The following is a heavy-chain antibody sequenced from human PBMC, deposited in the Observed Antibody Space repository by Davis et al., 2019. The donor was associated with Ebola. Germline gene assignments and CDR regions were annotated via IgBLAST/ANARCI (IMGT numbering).Heavy chain of an antibody. D-gene: IGHD6-13*01. CDR1: GFTFGDYA. Sequence: GGSLRLSCTASGFTFGDYAMSWVRQAPGKGLEWVAFIRSKAYGGTTEYAASVQGRFTISRDDSKSIAYLQMNSLKTEDTAVYYCTRDLKQPPPSYYYGMDVWGQGTTVTVS. V-gene: IGHV3-49*04. J-gene: IGHJ6*02. CDR3: TRDLKQPPPSYYYGMDV. CDR2: IRSKAYGGTT.